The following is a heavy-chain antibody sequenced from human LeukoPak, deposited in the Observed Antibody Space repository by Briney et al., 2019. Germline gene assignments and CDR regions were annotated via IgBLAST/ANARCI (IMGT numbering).Heavy chain of an antibody. Sequence: GASVKVSCTASGYTFTASYMHWVRQAPGQGLEWRGWINHKSGDKNYAQKFQGRVTMTRDTYISTAYMDLSRLRSDDTAVYYCARVGEVGYEVFDIWGQGTMVTVSS. CDR3: ARVGEVGYEVFDI. J-gene: IGHJ3*02. CDR2: INHKSGDK. CDR1: GYTFTASY. V-gene: IGHV1-2*02. D-gene: IGHD1-26*01.